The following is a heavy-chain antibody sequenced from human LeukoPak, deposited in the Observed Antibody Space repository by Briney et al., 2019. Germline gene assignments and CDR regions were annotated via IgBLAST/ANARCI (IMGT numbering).Heavy chain of an antibody. J-gene: IGHJ4*02. V-gene: IGHV3-7*01. D-gene: IGHD2-21*02. CDR2: INPDGNEK. CDR3: SGRDCSRSPRAY. Sequence: GGSLRLSCAPSGPTFTDFWMNGVRLAPGGGRECLVNINPDGNEKYYEASVKGRFPMSRDNVKNEVYLERTRLRAEDTGVYYWSGRDCSRSPRAYWGEKTLVSVSS. CDR1: GPTFTDFW.